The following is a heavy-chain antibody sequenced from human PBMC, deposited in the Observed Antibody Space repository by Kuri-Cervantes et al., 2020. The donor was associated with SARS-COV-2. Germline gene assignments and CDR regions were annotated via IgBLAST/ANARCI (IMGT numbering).Heavy chain of an antibody. Sequence: GESLKISCAASGFTFSSYAMSWVRQAPGKGLEWVSAISGSGGSTYYADSVKGRFTISRDNSKNTLYLQMNSLRAEDTAVYYCAKYGVQYYDFWRGYYFFDYWGQGTLVTVSS. V-gene: IGHV3-23*01. J-gene: IGHJ4*02. CDR2: ISGSGGST. D-gene: IGHD3-3*01. CDR3: AKYGVQYYDFWRGYYFFDY. CDR1: GFTFSSYA.